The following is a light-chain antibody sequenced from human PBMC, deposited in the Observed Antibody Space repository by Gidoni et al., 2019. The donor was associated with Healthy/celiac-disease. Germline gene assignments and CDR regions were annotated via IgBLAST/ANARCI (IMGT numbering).Light chain of an antibody. J-gene: IGKJ4*01. CDR2: GAS. V-gene: IGKV3-20*01. Sequence: ETVLTQSPGTLSLSPGERATLSCRASQSVSSSYLAWYQQKPGQAPRLLIYGASSRATGIPDKFSGSGSGTDFTLTFSRLEPEDFAVYYCQQYGSSPLTFGGGTKVEIK. CDR1: QSVSSSY. CDR3: QQYGSSPLT.